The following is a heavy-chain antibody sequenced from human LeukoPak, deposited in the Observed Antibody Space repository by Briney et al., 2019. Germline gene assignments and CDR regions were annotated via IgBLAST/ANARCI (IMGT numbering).Heavy chain of an antibody. Sequence: GGSLRLSCAASGFTFSSYSMSWVRQAPGKGLEWVSSISSSSSYIYYADSVKGRFTISRDNAKKSLYLQMNSLRTEDTAVYYCVRALYDGSGYYSHFDYWGQGTLVTVSS. CDR2: ISSSSSYI. D-gene: IGHD3-22*01. J-gene: IGHJ4*02. V-gene: IGHV3-21*03. CDR1: GFTFSSYS. CDR3: VRALYDGSGYYSHFDY.